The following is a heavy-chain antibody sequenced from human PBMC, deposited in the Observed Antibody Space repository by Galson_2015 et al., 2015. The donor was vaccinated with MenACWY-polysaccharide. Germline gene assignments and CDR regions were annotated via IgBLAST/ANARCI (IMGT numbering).Heavy chain of an antibody. Sequence: SLRLSCAASGFTFSSYSMNWVRQAPGKGLEWISHINSGSSIVYGDSVKGRFTISRDNAKNSLYLQMDSPRAEDTAVYYCARDAQRGYSGYDYFFDYWGQGTLVTVSS. CDR3: ARDAQRGYSGYDYFFDY. J-gene: IGHJ4*02. CDR2: INSGSSIV. CDR1: GFTFSSYS. V-gene: IGHV3-48*01. D-gene: IGHD5-12*01.